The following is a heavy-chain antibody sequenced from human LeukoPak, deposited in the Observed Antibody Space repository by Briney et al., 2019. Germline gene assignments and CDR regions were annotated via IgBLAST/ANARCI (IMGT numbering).Heavy chain of an antibody. Sequence: SETLSLTCTVSGGPISSYYWSWIRHPPGKGLEWIGYIYYSGSTNYNPSLKSRVTISVDTSKNQFSLKLSSVTAADTAVYYCARHVSSRYYYGSGSPDNWFDAWGQGTLVTVSS. CDR2: IYYSGST. V-gene: IGHV4-59*08. CDR3: ARHVSSRYYYGSGSPDNWFDA. CDR1: GGPISSYY. J-gene: IGHJ5*02. D-gene: IGHD3-10*01.